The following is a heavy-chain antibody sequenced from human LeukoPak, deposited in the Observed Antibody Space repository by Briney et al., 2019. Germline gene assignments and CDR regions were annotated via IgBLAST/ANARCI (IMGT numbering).Heavy chain of an antibody. CDR1: GYTFTGYY. V-gene: IGHV1-2*06. D-gene: IGHD2-15*01. CDR2: INPNSGGT. J-gene: IGHJ4*02. CDR3: ARRYCSGGSCYGPFDY. Sequence: ALVKVSCKASGYTFTGYYMHWVRQAPGQGLEWMGRINPNSGGTNYAQKFQGRVTMTRDTSISTAYMELSRLRSDDTAVYYCARRYCSGGSCYGPFDYWGQGTLVTVSS.